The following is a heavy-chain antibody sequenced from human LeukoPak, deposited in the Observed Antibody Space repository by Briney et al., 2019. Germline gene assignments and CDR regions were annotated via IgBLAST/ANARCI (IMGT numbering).Heavy chain of an antibody. Sequence: HPGGSLRLSCAASGFTFSGSAMHWVRQASGKGLEWVGRIRSKANSYATAYAASVKGRFTISRDDSKNTAYLQMNSLKTEDTAVYYCTTIAMYYDILTEVDYWGQGTLVTVSS. CDR3: TTIAMYYDILTEVDY. V-gene: IGHV3-73*01. CDR2: IRSKANSYAT. CDR1: GFTFSGSA. D-gene: IGHD3-9*01. J-gene: IGHJ4*02.